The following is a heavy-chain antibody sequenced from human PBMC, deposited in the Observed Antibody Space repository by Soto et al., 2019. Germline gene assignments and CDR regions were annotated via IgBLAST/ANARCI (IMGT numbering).Heavy chain of an antibody. CDR3: ATTSHNAYSVPGPIKYYGVDV. V-gene: IGHV1-69*05. CDR1: GGSFNRFG. D-gene: IGHD4-4*01. Sequence: VQLVQSGTELKKPGTSVNVSCKTSGGSFNRFGLSWVRQAPGQGQEWMGWIIPMLGTTKYAQRFQGRVTLTSDESANTAYMVLSSLRSEDTAVYDCATTSHNAYSVPGPIKYYGVDVWCQGTTVSVSS. CDR2: IIPMLGTT. J-gene: IGHJ6*02.